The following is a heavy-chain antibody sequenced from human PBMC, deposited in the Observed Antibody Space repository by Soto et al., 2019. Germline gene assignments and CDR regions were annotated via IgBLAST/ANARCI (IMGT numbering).Heavy chain of an antibody. CDR3: AKDHRGDYWWPDS. CDR1: GFTFSNSL. D-gene: IGHD2-8*02. Sequence: EVQLLESGGGLVQPGGSLRLSCAASGFTFSNSLMSWVRQAPGRGLEWVSSIKVGGETYYADSVKGRFFISRDNSENAVSLKQRFRKAENTAVYYCAKDHRGDYWWPDSWGQGTLVTVSS. CDR2: IKVGGET. J-gene: IGHJ5*01. V-gene: IGHV3-23*01.